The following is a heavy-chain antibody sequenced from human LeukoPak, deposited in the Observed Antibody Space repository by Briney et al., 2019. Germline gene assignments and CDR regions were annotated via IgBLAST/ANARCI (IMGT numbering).Heavy chain of an antibody. CDR3: ARSGKTGTTTHYYAMDV. CDR2: IGTTSSTI. CDR1: GFTFSSFG. Sequence: GGSLRLSCAASGFTFSSFGINWVRQAPGKGLEWLSYIGTTSSTIYYADSVRGRFTISRDNAKNSLFLQMDGLRDEDTAVYYCARSGKTGTTTHYYAMDVWGQGTAVTVSS. V-gene: IGHV3-48*02. D-gene: IGHD1-1*01. J-gene: IGHJ6*02.